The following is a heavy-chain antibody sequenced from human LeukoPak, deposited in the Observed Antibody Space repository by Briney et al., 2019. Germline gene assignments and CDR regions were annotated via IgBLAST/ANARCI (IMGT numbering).Heavy chain of an antibody. V-gene: IGHV4-38-2*02. CDR1: GYSISSGYY. CDR3: ARDLFRVRGVIKGWFDP. Sequence: SETLSLTCTVSGYSISSGYYWGWIRQPPGKGLEWIGSIYHSGSTYYNPSLKSRVTISVDTSKNQFSLKLSSVTAADTAVYYCARDLFRVRGVIKGWFDPWGQGTLVTVSS. D-gene: IGHD3-10*01. CDR2: IYHSGST. J-gene: IGHJ5*02.